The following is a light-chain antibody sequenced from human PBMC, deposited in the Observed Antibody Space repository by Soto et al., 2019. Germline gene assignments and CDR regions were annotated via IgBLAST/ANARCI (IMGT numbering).Light chain of an antibody. CDR2: GAS. Sequence: EIVLTQSPGTLSLSPGERATLSCRASQSVSSSYLAWYQQKPGQAPRLLIYGASSRATGIPDMFSGSGSRTDFTLTSSRLEPEDFAVYYCQQYGSSPLTFGGGTKVEIK. CDR1: QSVSSSY. CDR3: QQYGSSPLT. J-gene: IGKJ4*01. V-gene: IGKV3-20*01.